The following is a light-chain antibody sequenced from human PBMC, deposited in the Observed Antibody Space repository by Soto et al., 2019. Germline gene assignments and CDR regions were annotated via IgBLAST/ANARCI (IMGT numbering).Light chain of an antibody. CDR2: AAS. CDR1: QDIRND. CDR3: VQHISYPFT. J-gene: IGKJ2*01. Sequence: DIQMTQSPASLSASVGEGVSITCRASQDIRNDLGWYQQKPGEAPKRLIYAASILQSEVPSRFSGSGSGTEFTLTISSLQPEDFATYFCVQHISYPFTFGQGTKLEIK. V-gene: IGKV1-17*01.